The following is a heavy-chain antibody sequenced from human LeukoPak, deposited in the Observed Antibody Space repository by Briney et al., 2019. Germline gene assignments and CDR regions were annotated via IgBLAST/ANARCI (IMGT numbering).Heavy chain of an antibody. V-gene: IGHV3-33*01. D-gene: IGHD2-15*01. CDR3: ARGRVVVAAPIDY. J-gene: IGHJ4*02. CDR2: IWNDGRDK. Sequence: PGGSLRLSCATSGFSFSSYGMHWVRQAPGKGLEWVAVIWNDGRDKFYADSVKGRFTISRDNSKNTLDLQMNSLRAEDTAVYFCARGRVVVAAPIDYWGQGTLVTVPS. CDR1: GFSFSSYG.